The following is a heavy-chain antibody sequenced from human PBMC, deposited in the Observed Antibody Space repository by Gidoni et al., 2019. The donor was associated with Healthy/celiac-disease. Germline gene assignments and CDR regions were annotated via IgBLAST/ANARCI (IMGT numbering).Heavy chain of an antibody. CDR1: GFTFSSYG. J-gene: IGHJ4*02. Sequence: QVQLVESGGGVVQPGRSLRLSCAASGFTFSSYGMHWVRQAPGKGLEWVAVISYDGSNKYYADSVKGRFTISRDNSKNTLYLQMNSLRAEDTAVYYCAKVPTPYYDIFSFGDYWGQGTLVTVSS. CDR2: ISYDGSNK. V-gene: IGHV3-30*18. D-gene: IGHD3-9*01. CDR3: AKVPTPYYDIFSFGDY.